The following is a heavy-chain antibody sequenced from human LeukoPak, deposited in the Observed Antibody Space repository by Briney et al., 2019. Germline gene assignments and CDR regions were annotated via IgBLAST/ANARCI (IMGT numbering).Heavy chain of an antibody. V-gene: IGHV1-69*04. D-gene: IGHD5-24*01. CDR3: AKTKMGSDAFDI. CDR2: IISIFGIA. J-gene: IGHJ3*02. CDR1: GGTFSSYA. Sequence: ASVKVSCKASGGTFSSYAISWVRQAPGQGLEWMGRIISIFGIANYAQKFQGRVTITADKSTSTAYMELSSLRSEDTAVYYCAKTKMGSDAFDIWGQGTMVTVSS.